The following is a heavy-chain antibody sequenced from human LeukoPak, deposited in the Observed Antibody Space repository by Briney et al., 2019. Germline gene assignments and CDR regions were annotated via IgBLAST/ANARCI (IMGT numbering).Heavy chain of an antibody. J-gene: IGHJ6*03. CDR3: AGSGSYVFYYYYYMDV. CDR1: GYTFTGYY. V-gene: IGHV1-69*13. D-gene: IGHD1-26*01. CDR2: IIPIFGTA. Sequence: GASVSVSCKASGYTFTGYYMHWVGQAPGQGLEWMGGIIPIFGTANYAQKFQGSITITADESTSTAYMELSSLRSDDTAVYYCAGSGSYVFYYYYYMDVWGKGTTVIISS.